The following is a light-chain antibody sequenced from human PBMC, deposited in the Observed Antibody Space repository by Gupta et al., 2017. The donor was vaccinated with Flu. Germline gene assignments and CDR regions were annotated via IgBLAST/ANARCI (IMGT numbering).Light chain of an antibody. Sequence: IGNNFVSWYQQFPGTVPKLLIYEDSRRYPGIPDRFSASKSGTSATLCIAGLQTGDEADYYCGSWDNGLSVFVFGTGTMVTV. J-gene: IGLJ1*01. CDR2: EDS. V-gene: IGLV1-51*01. CDR3: GSWDNGLSVFV. CDR1: IGNNF.